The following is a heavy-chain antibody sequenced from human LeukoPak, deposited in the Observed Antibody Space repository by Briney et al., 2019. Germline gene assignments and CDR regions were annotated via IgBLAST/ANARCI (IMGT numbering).Heavy chain of an antibody. CDR1: GGSIRTYY. CDR2: IFSSGVT. D-gene: IGHD6-19*01. Sequence: SKTLSLTCTVSGGSIRTYYYTWIRQSARPGLQCIGRIFSSGVTDYNPSPRGRVTMSLDTSRDQISLELTSVTAADPAVYYCSRGLVYSSGYDHGSDVWGQGTTVTVSS. CDR3: SRGLVYSSGYDHGSDV. V-gene: IGHV4-4*07. J-gene: IGHJ6*02.